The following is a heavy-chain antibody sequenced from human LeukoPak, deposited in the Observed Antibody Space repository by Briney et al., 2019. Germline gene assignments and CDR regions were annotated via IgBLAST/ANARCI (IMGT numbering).Heavy chain of an antibody. J-gene: IGHJ5*02. CDR2: ITTISHYI. V-gene: IGHV3-21*01. CDR1: GFTLSDYH. D-gene: IGHD3-10*01. Sequence: PGGSLRLSCAASGFTLSDYHMNWVRQAPGKGLEWLSSITTISHYIYYAGAVRGRFTISRDNAKNSLYLQMNSLRGGDTAVYYCARSGGPGTYHQLRYNWFDPWGQGTLVTVSS. CDR3: ARSGGPGTYHQLRYNWFDP.